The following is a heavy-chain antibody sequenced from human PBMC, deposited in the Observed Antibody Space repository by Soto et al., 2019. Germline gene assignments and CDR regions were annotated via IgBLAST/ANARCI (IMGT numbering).Heavy chain of an antibody. CDR1: GFTFTSHA. CDR2: ISGSGDRT. J-gene: IGHJ5*02. V-gene: IGHV3-23*01. Sequence: GGSLRLSCAASGFTFTSHAMSWVRQAPGKGPEWVSAISGSGDRTYYADSVKGRFTISRDNSESTLYLQMDGLRAEDTGVYYCAREVVQGVILNYFDPWGQGTQVTVSS. D-gene: IGHD3-10*01. CDR3: AREVVQGVILNYFDP.